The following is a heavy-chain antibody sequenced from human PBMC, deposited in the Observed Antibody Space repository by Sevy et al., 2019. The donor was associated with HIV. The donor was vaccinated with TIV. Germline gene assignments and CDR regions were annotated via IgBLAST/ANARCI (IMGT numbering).Heavy chain of an antibody. J-gene: IGHJ3*02. CDR3: ARDVEGGSYPNEEFALDI. V-gene: IGHV3-33*01. D-gene: IGHD1-26*01. CDR1: GFTFSSYG. CDR2: IWYDGSNK. Sequence: GGSLRLSCAASGFTFSSYGMHWVRQAPGKGLEWVAVIWYDGSNKYYADSVKGRFTISRDNSKNTLYLQMNSLRAEDTAVYYCARDVEGGSYPNEEFALDIWGQGTMVTVSS.